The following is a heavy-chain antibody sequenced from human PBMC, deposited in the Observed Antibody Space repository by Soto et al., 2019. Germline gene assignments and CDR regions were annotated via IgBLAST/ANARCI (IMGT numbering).Heavy chain of an antibody. D-gene: IGHD5-12*01. CDR1: GATYSNSA. J-gene: IGHJ4*02. V-gene: IGHV1-69*10. Sequence: QVQLVQSGAEVKKTGSSVKVSCKASGATYSNSAISWVRQAPGQGLEWMGGINPILGIPDYAHKFQGRVTITADESTNTDYMDLGSLRSEDTALDFCARGGVDVVATSAFDYWGQGTVVTVSS. CDR2: INPILGIP. CDR3: ARGGVDVVATSAFDY.